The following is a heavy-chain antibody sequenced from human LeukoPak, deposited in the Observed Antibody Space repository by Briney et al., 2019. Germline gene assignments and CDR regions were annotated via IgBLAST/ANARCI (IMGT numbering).Heavy chain of an antibody. V-gene: IGHV3-9*01. CDR2: ITWNSRVK. CDR3: ARDKRRPGLPYFDY. J-gene: IGHJ4*02. Sequence: GRSLRLSCAASGFTFDNFAMHWVRQAPGKGLEWVSGITWNSRVKTYTPSVKGRFTISRDNAKNSLYLQMNSLRAEDTAVYYCARDKRRPGLPYFDYWGQGTLVTVSS. CDR1: GFTFDNFA.